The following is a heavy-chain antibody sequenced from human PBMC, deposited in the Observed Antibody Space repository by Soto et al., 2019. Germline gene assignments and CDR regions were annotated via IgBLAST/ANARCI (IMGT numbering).Heavy chain of an antibody. D-gene: IGHD6-19*01. V-gene: IGHV3-30*18. Sequence: QVQLVESEGGVVQPGRSLRLSCAASGFTFSSYGMHWVRQAPGKGLEWVAVISYDGSNKYYADSVKGRFTISRDNSKNTLYLQMNSLRAEDTAVYYCAKDGPKQTYSSGWDYYYGMDVWGQGTTVTVSS. CDR2: ISYDGSNK. J-gene: IGHJ6*02. CDR3: AKDGPKQTYSSGWDYYYGMDV. CDR1: GFTFSSYG.